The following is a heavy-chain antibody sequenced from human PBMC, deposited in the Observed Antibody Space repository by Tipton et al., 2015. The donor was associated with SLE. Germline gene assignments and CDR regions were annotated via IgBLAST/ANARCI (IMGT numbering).Heavy chain of an antibody. D-gene: IGHD5-24*01. CDR3: ARVAGGDGYKPFDY. CDR2: IYYSGST. V-gene: IGHV4-39*07. J-gene: IGHJ4*02. Sequence: TLSLTCTVSGGSISSSSYYLGWIRQPPGKGLEWIGSIYYSGSTYYNPSLKSRVTISVDTSKNQFSLKLSSVTAADTAVYYCARVAGGDGYKPFDYWGQGTLVTVSS. CDR1: GGSISSSSYY.